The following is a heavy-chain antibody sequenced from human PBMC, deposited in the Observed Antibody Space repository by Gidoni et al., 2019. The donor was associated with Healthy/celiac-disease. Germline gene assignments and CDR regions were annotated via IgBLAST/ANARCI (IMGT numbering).Heavy chain of an antibody. CDR1: GFTFSSYS. V-gene: IGHV3-48*02. CDR3: ARAPGGGVTISTYGMDV. J-gene: IGHJ6*02. D-gene: IGHD3-3*01. Sequence: EVQLVESGGGLVQPGGSLRLSCAASGFTFSSYSMNWVRQAPGKGLGWVSLISSSSSTIYYADSVKGRFTISRDNAKNSLYLQMNSLRDEDTAVYYCARAPGGGVTISTYGMDVWGQGTTVTVSS. CDR2: ISSSSSTI.